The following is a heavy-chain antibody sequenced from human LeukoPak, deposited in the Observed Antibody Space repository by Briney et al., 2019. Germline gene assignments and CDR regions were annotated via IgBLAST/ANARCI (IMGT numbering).Heavy chain of an antibody. CDR2: IYYSGST. CDR1: GGSISSYY. D-gene: IGHD5-12*01. V-gene: IGHV4-59*05. CDR3: ARGPSGYHNT. J-gene: IGHJ4*02. Sequence: SETLSLTCTVSGGSISSYYWNWIRQPPGKGLEWIGSIYYSGSTYYNPSLKSRVTISVDTSKNQFSLKLSSVTAADTAVYYCARGPSGYHNTGGQGTLVTVSS.